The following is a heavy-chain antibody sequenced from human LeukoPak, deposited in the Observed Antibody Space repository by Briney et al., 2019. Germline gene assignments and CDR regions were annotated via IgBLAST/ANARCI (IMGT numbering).Heavy chain of an antibody. CDR3: AKERDGDYVRYTHY. Sequence: PGGSLRLSCAASGFTFSSYSMNWVRQAPGKGLEWISSISSSSTYIYYADSVKGRFTISRDNSKDTLYLQLSSLRVDDTAVYHCAKERDGDYVRYTHYWGQGTLVTVSS. J-gene: IGHJ4*02. D-gene: IGHD4-17*01. CDR2: ISSSSTYI. V-gene: IGHV3-21*04. CDR1: GFTFSSYS.